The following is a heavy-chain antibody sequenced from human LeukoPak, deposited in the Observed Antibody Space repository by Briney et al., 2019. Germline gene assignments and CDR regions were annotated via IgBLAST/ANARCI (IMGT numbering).Heavy chain of an antibody. Sequence: GGSLGLSCAASGFTFSSYGMHWVRQAPGKGLEWVAFIRYDGSNKYYADSVKGRFTISRDNSKNTLYLQMNSLRAEDTAVYYCAKDSLEAAAGDDYWGQGTLVTVSS. V-gene: IGHV3-30*02. D-gene: IGHD6-13*01. J-gene: IGHJ4*02. CDR2: IRYDGSNK. CDR1: GFTFSSYG. CDR3: AKDSLEAAAGDDY.